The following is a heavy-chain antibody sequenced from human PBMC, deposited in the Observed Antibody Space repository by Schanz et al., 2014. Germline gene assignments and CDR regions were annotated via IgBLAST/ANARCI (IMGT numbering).Heavy chain of an antibody. CDR3: ARDFHGYGPHLDY. CDR1: GFTFSSYA. J-gene: IGHJ4*02. V-gene: IGHV3-30*04. Sequence: QVQLVESGGGVVQPGRSLRLSCAASGFTFSSYALHWVRQAPGKGLEWVAFVPFDGSQKFYADSVKGRFTISRDNSKNTLYLQLNSLRAEDTAVYYCARDFHGYGPHLDYWGQGSLDTVSS. CDR2: VPFDGSQK. D-gene: IGHD5-12*01.